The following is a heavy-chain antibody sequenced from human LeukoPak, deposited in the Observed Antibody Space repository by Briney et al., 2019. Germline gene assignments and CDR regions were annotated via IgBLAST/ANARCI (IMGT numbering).Heavy chain of an antibody. Sequence: GGSLRLSCAASGFTFSSYATSWVRQAPGKGLEWVSAISGSGGSTYYADSVKGRFTISRDNSKNTLYLQMNSLRAEDTAVYYCAKVGVPPVYYDAWGQGTLVTVSS. CDR3: AKVGVPPVYYDA. D-gene: IGHD3-16*01. CDR2: ISGSGGST. V-gene: IGHV3-23*01. CDR1: GFTFSSYA. J-gene: IGHJ4*02.